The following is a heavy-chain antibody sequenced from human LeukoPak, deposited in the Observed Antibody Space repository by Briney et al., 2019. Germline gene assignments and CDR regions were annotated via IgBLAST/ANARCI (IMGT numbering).Heavy chain of an antibody. D-gene: IGHD4-23*01. CDR1: GGSFSGYY. CDR3: ARAHGLYGGNSAY. CDR2: INHSGST. V-gene: IGHV4-34*01. Sequence: SETLSLTCAAYGGSFSGYYWSWIRQPPGKGLEWIGEINHSGSTNYNPSLKSRVTISVDTSKNQFSLKLSSVTAADTAVYYCARAHGLYGGNSAYWGQGTLVTVSS. J-gene: IGHJ4*02.